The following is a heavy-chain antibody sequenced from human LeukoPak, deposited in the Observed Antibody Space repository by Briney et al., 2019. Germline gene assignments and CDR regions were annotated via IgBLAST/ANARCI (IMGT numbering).Heavy chain of an antibody. V-gene: IGHV4-34*12. CDR3: ARVRTLVGANYYYYYFMDV. D-gene: IGHD1-26*01. CDR1: GGSFSGYY. J-gene: IGHJ6*03. Sequence: PSETLSLTCAVSGGSFSGYYWSWIRQPPGKGLEWIGEIIHSGSTNYNRSLKSRVTISVDTPKNQHSLKLSSVTAADTAVYYCARVRTLVGANYYYYYFMDVWGKSTTVRVS. CDR2: IIHSGST.